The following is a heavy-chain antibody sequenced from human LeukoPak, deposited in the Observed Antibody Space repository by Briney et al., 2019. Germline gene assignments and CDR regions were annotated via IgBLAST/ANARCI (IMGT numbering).Heavy chain of an antibody. CDR3: ARGSPYDFWSGYLTSSHYYYMDV. V-gene: IGHV1-8*03. CDR2: MNPNSGNT. Sequence: ASVKVSCKASGYTFTSYDINWVRQATGQGLEWMGWMNPNSGNTGYAQKFQGRVTITRNTSISTAYMELSSLRSEDTAVYYCARGSPYDFWSGYLTSSHYYYMDVWGKGTTVTVSS. CDR1: GYTFTSYD. D-gene: IGHD3-3*01. J-gene: IGHJ6*03.